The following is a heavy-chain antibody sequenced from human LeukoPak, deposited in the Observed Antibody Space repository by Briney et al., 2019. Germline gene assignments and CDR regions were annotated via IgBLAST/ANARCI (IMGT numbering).Heavy chain of an antibody. CDR2: ITPKNGDT. Sequence: GASVKVSCKASGYNFTDYSIHWVRQAPGQGLAWMGWITPKNGDTSYAQKFQGRVTMTRDTSISTAHMEVSRLTSEDTAVYYCAREIVHSGGDSWGQGTLVIVSS. V-gene: IGHV1-2*02. CDR1: GYNFTDYS. CDR3: AREIVHSGGDS. J-gene: IGHJ4*02. D-gene: IGHD1-26*01.